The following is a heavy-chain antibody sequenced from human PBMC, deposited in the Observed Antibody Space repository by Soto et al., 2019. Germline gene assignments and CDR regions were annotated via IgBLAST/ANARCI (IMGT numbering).Heavy chain of an antibody. D-gene: IGHD3-22*01. CDR1: GGLISNYY. J-gene: IGHJ4*02. CDR3: ARGAYDSSVYYNEPFDS. CDR2: LYYSEIT. V-gene: IGHV4-59*01. Sequence: SETLSHTCTVSGGLISNYYWSWIRQTPGKGLEWIGYLYYSEITKYNPSLQSRVTISVDTSNQLSLKLTSVTAADTAVYYCARGAYDSSVYYNEPFDSWGQGTLVTVSS.